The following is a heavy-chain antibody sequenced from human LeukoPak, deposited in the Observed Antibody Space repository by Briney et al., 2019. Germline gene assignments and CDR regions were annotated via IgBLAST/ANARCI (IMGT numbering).Heavy chain of an antibody. CDR2: INPNSGGT. Sequence: ASVKVSCKASGYTFTGYYMHWVRQAPGQGLEWMGWINPNSGGTNYAQKFQGRVTMTTDTSTSTAYMELRSLRSDDTAVYYCARDKSGHSGNYYDYWGQGTLVTVSS. J-gene: IGHJ4*02. D-gene: IGHD5-12*01. V-gene: IGHV1-2*02. CDR3: ARDKSGHSGNYYDY. CDR1: GYTFTGYY.